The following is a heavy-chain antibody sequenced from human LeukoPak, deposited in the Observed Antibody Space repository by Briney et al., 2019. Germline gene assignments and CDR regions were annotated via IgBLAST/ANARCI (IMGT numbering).Heavy chain of an antibody. CDR2: IKQDGSEK. V-gene: IGHV3-7*03. D-gene: IGHD7-27*01. CDR1: GFTFSDYW. J-gene: IGHJ4*02. Sequence: PGGSLRLSCEASGFTFSDYWMSWVRQAPGKELEWVANIKQDGSEKYYVDSVKGRFTISRDNAKNSLYLQMNSLRAEDTAVYYCVRDKLTGASRLDYWGQGTLLTVSS. CDR3: VRDKLTGASRLDY.